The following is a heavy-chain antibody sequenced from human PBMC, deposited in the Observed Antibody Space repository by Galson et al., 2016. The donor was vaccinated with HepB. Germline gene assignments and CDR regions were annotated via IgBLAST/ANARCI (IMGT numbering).Heavy chain of an antibody. V-gene: IGHV3-21*01. CDR3: AGYIPGDIYSDAFDM. Sequence: SLRLSCAASGFTFTTYTMNWVRQAPGKGLEWVSSITRTSSFIYYADSVQGRFTISRDNARSSLYLQMNSLRVEDTAVYYCAGYIPGDIYSDAFDMWGQGTMVTVSS. CDR2: ITRTSSFI. CDR1: GFTFTTYT. D-gene: IGHD3-9*01. J-gene: IGHJ3*02.